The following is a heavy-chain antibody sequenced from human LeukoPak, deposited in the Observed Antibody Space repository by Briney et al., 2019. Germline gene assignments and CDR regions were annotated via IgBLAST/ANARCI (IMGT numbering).Heavy chain of an antibody. CDR2: IYHSGST. CDR3: ARSSRPLNWFDP. Sequence: SETLSLTCTVSGGSISSADFYWSWIRQPPGKGLEWIGSIYHSGSTYYNPSLKSRVTISVDTSKNQFSLKLSSVTAADTAVYYCARSSRPLNWFDPXXXXXLVTVSS. V-gene: IGHV4-30-4*01. CDR1: GGSISSADFY. J-gene: IGHJ5*02.